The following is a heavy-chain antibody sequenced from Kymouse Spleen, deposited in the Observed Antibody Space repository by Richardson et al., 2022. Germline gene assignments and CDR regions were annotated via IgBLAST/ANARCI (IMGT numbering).Heavy chain of an antibody. J-gene: IGHJ5*02. CDR3: ARGGTVTPLHWFDP. CDR1: GGSISSYY. V-gene: IGHV4-59*01. Sequence: QVQLQESGPGLVKPSETLSLTCTVSGGSISSYYWSWIRQPPGKGLEWIGYIYYSGSTNYNPSLKSRVTISVDTSKNQFSLKLSSVTAADTAVYYCARGGTVTPLHWFDPWGQGTLVTVSS. D-gene: IGHD4-11,IGHD4-11*01. CDR2: IYYSGST.